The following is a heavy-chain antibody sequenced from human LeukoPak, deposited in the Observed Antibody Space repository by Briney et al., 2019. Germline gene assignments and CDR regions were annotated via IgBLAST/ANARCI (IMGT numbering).Heavy chain of an antibody. J-gene: IGHJ4*02. CDR1: GGSFSGYY. CDR3: ASTAPPGSYLDY. Sequence: SGTLSLTCAVYGGSFSGYYWSWIRQPPGKGLEWIGEINHSGSTNYNPSLKSRVTISVDTSKNQFSLKLSSVTAADTAVYYCASTAPPGSYLDYWGQGTLVTVSS. V-gene: IGHV4-34*01. D-gene: IGHD6-6*01. CDR2: INHSGST.